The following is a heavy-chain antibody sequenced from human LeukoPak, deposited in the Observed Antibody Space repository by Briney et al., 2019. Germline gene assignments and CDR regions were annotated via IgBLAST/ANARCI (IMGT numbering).Heavy chain of an antibody. CDR3: ATKGYCSSTSCPPVLDY. CDR2: MNPNSGNT. D-gene: IGHD2-2*01. V-gene: IGHV1-8*01. J-gene: IGHJ4*02. Sequence: GASVKVSCKASGYTFTSYDINWVRQATGQGLEWMGWMNPNSGNTGYAQKFQGRVTMTRNTSISTAYMELSSLRSEDTAVYYCATKGYCSSTSCPPVLDYWGQGTLVTASS. CDR1: GYTFTSYD.